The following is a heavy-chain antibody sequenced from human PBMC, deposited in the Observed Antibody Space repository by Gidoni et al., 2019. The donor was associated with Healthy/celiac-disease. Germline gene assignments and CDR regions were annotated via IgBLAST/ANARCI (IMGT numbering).Heavy chain of an antibody. V-gene: IGHV1-46*01. J-gene: IGHJ6*03. CDR1: GYTFTSYY. D-gene: IGHD6-19*01. CDR2: INPSGGST. CDR3: ARVPGIAVAGTGSYYYYYMDV. Sequence: QVQLVQSGAEVKKPGASVKVSCKASGYTFTSYYMHWVRQAPGQWLEWMGIINPSGGSTSYAQKFQGRVTMTRDTSTSTVYMELSSLRSEDTAVYYCARVPGIAVAGTGSYYYYYMDVWGKGTTVTVSS.